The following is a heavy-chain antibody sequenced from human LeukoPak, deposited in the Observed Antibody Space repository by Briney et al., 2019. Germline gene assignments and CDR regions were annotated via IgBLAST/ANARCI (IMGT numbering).Heavy chain of an antibody. CDR2: INHSGST. V-gene: IGHV4-34*01. J-gene: IGHJ6*02. D-gene: IGHD2-2*01. Sequence: SETLSLTCAVYGGSFSGYYWSWVRQPPGKGLEWIGEINHSGSTNYNPSLKSRVTISVDTSKNQFSLKLSSVTAADTAVYYCARTSVVPAAIGNYYYYGMDVWGQGTTVTVSS. CDR1: GGSFSGYY. CDR3: ARTSVVPAAIGNYYYYGMDV.